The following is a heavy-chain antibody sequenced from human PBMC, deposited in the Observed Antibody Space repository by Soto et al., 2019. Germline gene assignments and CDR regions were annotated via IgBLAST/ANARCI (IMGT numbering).Heavy chain of an antibody. CDR2: ISAYNGNT. V-gene: IGHV1-18*04. J-gene: IGHJ4*02. CDR1: GYTFTSYG. D-gene: IGHD6-25*01. Sequence: ASVKVSCKASGYTFTSYGISWVRQAPGQGLEWMGWISAYNGNTNYAQKLQGRVTMTRDTSTSTVYMELSSLRSEDTAVYYCARDHSSAFDYWGQGTLVTVSS. CDR3: ARDHSSAFDY.